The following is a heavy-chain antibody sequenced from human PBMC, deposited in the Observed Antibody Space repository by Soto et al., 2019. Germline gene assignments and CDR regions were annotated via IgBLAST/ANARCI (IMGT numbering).Heavy chain of an antibody. V-gene: IGHV3-74*01. CDR1: GFTFSNYW. CDR3: ARAYCSGGSCYSGDAFDI. D-gene: IGHD2-15*01. J-gene: IGHJ3*02. CDR2: INSGGSST. Sequence: GGSLRLSCAASGFTFSNYWMHWVRQAPGKGLVWVSRINSGGSSTSYADSVKGRFTVSRDNARNTLYLQMNSLRPEDTAVYYCARAYCSGGSCYSGDAFDIWGQGTMVTVS.